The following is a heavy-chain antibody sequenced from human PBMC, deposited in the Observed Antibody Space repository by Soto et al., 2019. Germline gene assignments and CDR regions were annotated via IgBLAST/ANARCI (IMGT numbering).Heavy chain of an antibody. D-gene: IGHD7-27*01. CDR1: GDSVTSGSYY. CDR2: ISYTGRT. CDR3: AREWGLLPYYVMNV. V-gene: IGHV4-61*03. J-gene: IGHJ6*02. Sequence: TLSLTCIVSGDSVTSGSYYWTWLRQPPGKGLEWIGYISYTGRTKYNPSLQSRVTISVDTSKNDFSLNLSSVTAADTAVYFCAREWGLLPYYVMNVWGQGTAVTVSS.